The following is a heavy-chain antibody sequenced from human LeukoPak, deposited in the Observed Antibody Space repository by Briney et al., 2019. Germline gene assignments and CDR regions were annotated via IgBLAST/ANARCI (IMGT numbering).Heavy chain of an antibody. Sequence: ASVKVSCKASGYTFTGYYMHWVRQAPGQRLEWTGWINPNSGGTNYAQKFQARVTMARDTSISTAYMELSRLRSDDTAVYYCARDATIAADQFDYWGQGTLVIVSS. D-gene: IGHD6-13*01. CDR1: GYTFTGYY. CDR3: ARDATIAADQFDY. CDR2: INPNSGGT. J-gene: IGHJ4*02. V-gene: IGHV1-2*02.